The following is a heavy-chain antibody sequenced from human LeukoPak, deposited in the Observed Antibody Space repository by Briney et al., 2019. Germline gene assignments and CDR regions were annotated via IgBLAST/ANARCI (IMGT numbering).Heavy chain of an antibody. V-gene: IGHV6-1*01. J-gene: IGHJ6*02. CDR3: ARIAVAGKGVDYYYGMYV. Sequence: SQTLSLTCAISGDSVSINSAARNWIRQSPSRGLEWLGRTYYRCKWYNDYAVSVKSRITINPDTSKNQFSLQLNSVTPEDTAVYYCARIAVAGKGVDYYYGMYVWGQGTTVTVSS. CDR2: TYYRCKWYN. D-gene: IGHD6-19*01. CDR1: GDSVSINSAA.